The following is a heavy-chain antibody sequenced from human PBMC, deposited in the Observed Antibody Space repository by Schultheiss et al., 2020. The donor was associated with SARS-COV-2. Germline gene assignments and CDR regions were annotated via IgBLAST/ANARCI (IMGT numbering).Heavy chain of an antibody. CDR3: ARESIAARPSPYYYGMDV. D-gene: IGHD6-6*01. Sequence: GSLRLSCTVSGGSINSYYWSWIRQPPGKGLEWIGYIYSSGSTNYNPSLKSRVTISVDTSKNQFSLKLSSVTAADTAVYYCARESIAARPSPYYYGMDVWGQGTTVTVSS. CDR1: GGSINSYY. V-gene: IGHV4-59*12. J-gene: IGHJ6*02. CDR2: IYSSGST.